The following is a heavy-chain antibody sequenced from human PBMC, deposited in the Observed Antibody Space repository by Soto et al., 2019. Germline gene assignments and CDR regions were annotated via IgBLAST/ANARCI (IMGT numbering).Heavy chain of an antibody. D-gene: IGHD2-21*02. J-gene: IGHJ6*02. Sequence: KTSETLSLTCTVSGGSISSGDYYWSWIRQPPGKGLEWIGYIYYSGSTFYNPSLKSRVTISVDTSKNQFSLKLNSVTAADTAVYYCARDLWGYCGTDCYPLDVWGQGTTVTVSS. CDR3: ARDLWGYCGTDCYPLDV. CDR2: IYYSGST. CDR1: GGSISSGDYY. V-gene: IGHV4-30-4*02.